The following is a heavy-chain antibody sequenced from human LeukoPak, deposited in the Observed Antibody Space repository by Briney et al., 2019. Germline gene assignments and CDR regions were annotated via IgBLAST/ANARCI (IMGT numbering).Heavy chain of an antibody. CDR3: ARGRYSGYDFDY. Sequence: PSETLSLTCTVSGYSISSGYFWGWIRQPPGKGLEWIGSIYHSGSTSYNPSLKSRLTISVDTSKNQFSLKLSSVTAADTAVYYCARGRYSGYDFDYWGQGTLVTVSS. J-gene: IGHJ4*02. D-gene: IGHD5-12*01. CDR1: GYSISSGYF. V-gene: IGHV4-38-2*02. CDR2: IYHSGST.